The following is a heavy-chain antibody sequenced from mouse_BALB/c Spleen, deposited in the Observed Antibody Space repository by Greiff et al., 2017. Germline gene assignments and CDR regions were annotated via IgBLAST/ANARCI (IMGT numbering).Heavy chain of an antibody. CDR2: INSNGGST. CDR1: GFTFSSYG. Sequence: EVKLVESGGGLVQPGGSLKLSCAASGFTFSSYGMSWVRQTPDKRLELVATINSNGGSTYYPDSVKGRFTISRDNAKNTLYLQMSSLKSEDTAMYYGARDFAYDGYYAMDYWGQGTSVTVSS. D-gene: IGHD6-5*01. V-gene: IGHV5-6-3*01. CDR3: ARDFAYDGYYAMDY. J-gene: IGHJ4*01.